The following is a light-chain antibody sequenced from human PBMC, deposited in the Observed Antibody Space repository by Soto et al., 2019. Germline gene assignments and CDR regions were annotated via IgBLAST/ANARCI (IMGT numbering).Light chain of an antibody. CDR1: QSVSSSY. V-gene: IGKV3-20*01. CDR3: QQYGSLSWT. Sequence: EMLLTQSPGTLSLSPGERATLSCRASQSVSSSYLAWYQQKPGQPPRLVIYATSSRATGIPDRFSGSGSGTDFTLTISRLEPEDFGVYYCQQYGSLSWTFGPGPGVDIK. J-gene: IGKJ1*01. CDR2: ATS.